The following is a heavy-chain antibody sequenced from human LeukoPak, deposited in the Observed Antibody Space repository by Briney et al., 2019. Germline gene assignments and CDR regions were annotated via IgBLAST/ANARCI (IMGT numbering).Heavy chain of an antibody. CDR3: AGDHLAGDWFDP. Sequence: GGSLRLSCAASGFTFSDYYMSWIRQAPGKGLEWVSYISSSGSTIYYPDSVKGRFTISGDNAKDSLYLQMNSLRAEDTAVYYCAGDHLAGDWFDPWGQGTLVTVSS. V-gene: IGHV3-11*01. J-gene: IGHJ5*02. CDR2: ISSSGSTI. CDR1: GFTFSDYY.